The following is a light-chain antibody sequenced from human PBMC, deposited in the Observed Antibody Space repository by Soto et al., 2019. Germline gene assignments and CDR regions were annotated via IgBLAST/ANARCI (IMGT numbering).Light chain of an antibody. V-gene: IGKV3-20*01. CDR3: QQYGSSPLFS. J-gene: IGKJ2*03. CDR1: QSVSSNS. Sequence: EIVLTQSPGTLSLSPGERATLSCRSSQSVSSNSLAWYQQKPGQAPRLLIHGAFRRATAIPDRFSGSGSGTDFTLTISRLEPEDFAVYYCQQYGSSPLFSFGQGTKLEV. CDR2: GAF.